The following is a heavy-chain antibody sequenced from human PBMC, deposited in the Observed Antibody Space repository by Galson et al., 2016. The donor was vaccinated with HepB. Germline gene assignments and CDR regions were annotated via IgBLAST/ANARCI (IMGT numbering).Heavy chain of an antibody. Sequence: SLRLSCAASGFTFSSYAMHWVRQAPGKGLDWVAVISSDGNNKYYADSVKGRFTIFRDNSKNTLYLQMNSLRPEDTAVYYCARGEMGVGVDYFDYWGQGTLVTVSS. CDR3: ARGEMGVGVDYFDY. J-gene: IGHJ4*02. D-gene: IGHD3-16*01. CDR2: ISSDGNNK. CDR1: GFTFSSYA. V-gene: IGHV3-30-3*01.